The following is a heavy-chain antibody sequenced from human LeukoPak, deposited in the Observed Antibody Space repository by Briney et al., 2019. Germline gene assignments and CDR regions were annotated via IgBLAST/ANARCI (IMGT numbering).Heavy chain of an antibody. CDR2: ISSSSSYI. J-gene: IGHJ4*02. Sequence: PGGSLRLSCAASGFTFSSYSMNWVRHAPGKGLEWVSSISSSSSYIYYADSMEGRFTISRDNAKNSMYLQMNSLRAEDTAVYYCARNYYYDSSGYYPFDYWGQGTLVTVSS. V-gene: IGHV3-21*01. D-gene: IGHD3-22*01. CDR3: ARNYYYDSSGYYPFDY. CDR1: GFTFSSYS.